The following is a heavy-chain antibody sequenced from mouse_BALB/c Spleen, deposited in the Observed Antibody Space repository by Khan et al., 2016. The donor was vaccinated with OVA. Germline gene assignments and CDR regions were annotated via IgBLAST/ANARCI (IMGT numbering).Heavy chain of an antibody. J-gene: IGHJ2*03. D-gene: IGHD1-1*01. V-gene: IGHV5-9-3*01. CDR2: ISSGGSFT. CDR1: GFTFSDYG. Sequence: EVELVESGGDLVKPGGSLKLSCAASGFTFSDYGLSWVRQTPEKRLEWVATISSGGSFTYYLDSVKGRFTISRDSAKNTLSLQMSSLRSEDTAMYYGSRTPGYYGSNYFDQWCLGTSLTVCS. CDR3: SRTPGYYGSNYFDQ.